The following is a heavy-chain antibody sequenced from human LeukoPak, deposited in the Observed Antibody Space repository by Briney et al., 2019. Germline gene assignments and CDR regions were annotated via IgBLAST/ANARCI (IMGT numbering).Heavy chain of an antibody. CDR3: ARGWLRTYGGNPDAFDI. D-gene: IGHD4-23*01. CDR2: ISSSGSTI. Sequence: GGSLRLSCAAPGFTFSSFAMNWVRQAQGKGLKWVSYISSSGSTIYYADFVKGRFTISRDNSKNTLYLQMNSLRAEDTAVYYCARGWLRTYGGNPDAFDIWGQGTVVTVSS. CDR1: GFTFSSFA. V-gene: IGHV3-48*03. J-gene: IGHJ3*02.